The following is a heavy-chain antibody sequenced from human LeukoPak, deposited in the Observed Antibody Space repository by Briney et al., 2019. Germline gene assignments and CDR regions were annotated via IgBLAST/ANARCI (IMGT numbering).Heavy chain of an antibody. CDR3: ARHPMPIVWNGLDV. D-gene: IGHD3-16*01. CDR1: GGSIRSSYYY. V-gene: IGHV4-39*01. Sequence: SETLSLTCTVSGGSIRSSYYYWGWIRQPPGKGLEWIGSIYDSGSTYYNPSLKSRVTISVDTSKNQFSLKLNSVTAADTAVYYCARHPMPIVWNGLDVWGQGTAVTVSS. CDR2: IYDSGST. J-gene: IGHJ6*02.